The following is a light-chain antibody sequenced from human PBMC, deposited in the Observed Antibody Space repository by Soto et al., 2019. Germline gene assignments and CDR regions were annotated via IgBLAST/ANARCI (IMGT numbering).Light chain of an antibody. CDR1: QSVSSSY. CDR2: GAS. Sequence: EIVLTQSPGTLSLSPGERATLSCRASQSVSSSYLAWYQQKPGQAPRLLIYGASSRATGIPDMFSGSGSATDFTITISRLEPEDFAVYYCQQYCSSPPLTFGGGTKVEIK. J-gene: IGKJ4*01. CDR3: QQYCSSPPLT. V-gene: IGKV3-20*01.